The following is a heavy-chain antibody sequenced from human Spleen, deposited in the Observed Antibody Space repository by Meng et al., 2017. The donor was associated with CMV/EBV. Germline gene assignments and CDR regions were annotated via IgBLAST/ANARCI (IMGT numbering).Heavy chain of an antibody. Sequence: GESLKISCAASGFTFSDHYMAWVRQAPGKGLEWVGRIKNKAKTYTTEYAASVKGRFIISRDDSKNTLYLQLNSLKTEDTAVYYCVRDSTPYTSGWANSMDVWGQGTTVTVSS. J-gene: IGHJ6*02. D-gene: IGHD6-19*01. CDR1: GFTFSDHY. CDR3: VRDSTPYTSGWANSMDV. CDR2: IKNKAKTYTT. V-gene: IGHV3-72*01.